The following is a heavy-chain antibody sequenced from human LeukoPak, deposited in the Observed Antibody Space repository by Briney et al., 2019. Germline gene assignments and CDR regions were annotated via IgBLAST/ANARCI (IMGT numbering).Heavy chain of an antibody. J-gene: IGHJ3*02. CDR1: GYTFTGYY. V-gene: IGHV1-2*02. CDR2: INPNSGGT. CDR3: ARDAGYDILTGYDAFDI. D-gene: IGHD3-9*01. Sequence: GASVKVSCKASGYTFTGYYMHWVRQAPGQGLEWMGWINPNSGGTNYAQKFQGRVTMTRDTSISTAYMELSRLRSDDTAAYYCARDAGYDILTGYDAFDIWGQGTMVTVSS.